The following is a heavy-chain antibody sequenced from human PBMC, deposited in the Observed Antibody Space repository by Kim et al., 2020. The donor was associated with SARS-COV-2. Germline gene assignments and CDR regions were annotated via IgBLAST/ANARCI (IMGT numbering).Heavy chain of an antibody. CDR2: IDPSDSYT. Sequence: GESLKISCKGSGYSFTSYWISWVRQMPGKGLEWMGRIDPSDSYTNYSPSFQGHVTISADKSISTAYLQWSSLKASDTAMYYCARHADYGGTYYYYYGMDVWGQGTTVTVSS. J-gene: IGHJ6*02. D-gene: IGHD4-17*01. V-gene: IGHV5-10-1*01. CDR3: ARHADYGGTYYYYYGMDV. CDR1: GYSFTSYW.